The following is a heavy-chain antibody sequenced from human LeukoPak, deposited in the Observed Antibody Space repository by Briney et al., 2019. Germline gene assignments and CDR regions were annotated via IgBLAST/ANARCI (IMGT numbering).Heavy chain of an antibody. CDR3: AREVRTAMVNPHYYYYMDV. D-gene: IGHD5-18*01. J-gene: IGHJ6*03. Sequence: PGGSLRLSCAASGFTFSSYAMSWVRQAPGKGLEWVSAISGSGGSTYYADSVKGRLTISRDNSKNTLYLQMNSLRAEDTAVYYCAREVRTAMVNPHYYYYMDVWGKGTTVTVSS. CDR1: GFTFSSYA. V-gene: IGHV3-23*01. CDR2: ISGSGGST.